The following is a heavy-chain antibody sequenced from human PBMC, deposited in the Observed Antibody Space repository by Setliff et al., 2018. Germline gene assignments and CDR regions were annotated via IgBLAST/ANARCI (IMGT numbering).Heavy chain of an antibody. D-gene: IGHD3-3*01. V-gene: IGHV4-61*09. CDR2: IYTSWST. Sequence: SETLSLTCTVSGDPMSSRRYYWAWIRQPAGKGLEWIGQIYTSWSTNYNPSLKSRVTISLDTSNNQFSLSLSSVTAADTAVYYCARMSGFQYMDVWGKGTTVTVS. CDR3: ARMSGFQYMDV. CDR1: GDPMSSRRYY. J-gene: IGHJ6*03.